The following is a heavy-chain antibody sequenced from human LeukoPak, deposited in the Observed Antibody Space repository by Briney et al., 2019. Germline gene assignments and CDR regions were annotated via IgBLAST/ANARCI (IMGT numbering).Heavy chain of an antibody. Sequence: GSLRLSCAASGFTFSGYNMNWVHQAPGKGLEWVSYITSSSTIYYADSVKGRFTISRDNAKNSLYLQMNSLRDEDTAVYYCAGAVLGGDYWGQGTLVTVSS. CDR2: ITSSSTI. CDR3: AGAVLGGDY. CDR1: GFTFSGYN. D-gene: IGHD3-3*02. V-gene: IGHV3-69-1*01. J-gene: IGHJ4*02.